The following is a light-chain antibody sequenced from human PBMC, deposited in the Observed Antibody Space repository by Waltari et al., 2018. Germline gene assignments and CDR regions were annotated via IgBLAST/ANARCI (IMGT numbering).Light chain of an antibody. CDR1: SSHVGGYNY. V-gene: IGLV2-14*03. CDR2: DVS. CDR3: SSYTSSTVV. Sequence: QSALTQPASVSGSPGQSITISCTGTSSHVGGYNYVSWYQQHPGKAPKRMIYDVSNRPSGVSNRFSGSKSGNTASLTISGLQAEEEADYYCSSYTSSTVVFGGGTKLTVL. J-gene: IGLJ2*01.